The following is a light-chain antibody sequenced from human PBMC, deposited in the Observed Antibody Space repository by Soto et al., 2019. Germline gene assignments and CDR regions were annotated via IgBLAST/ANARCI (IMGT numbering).Light chain of an antibody. V-gene: IGLV2-14*01. CDR2: EVS. J-gene: IGLJ1*01. CDR3: NSYTSKSTGV. Sequence: QSALTQPASVSGSPGQSITISCTGTSSDVGGYNYVSWYQQHPGKAPKLIIYEVSNRPSGVPNRFSASKSGNTAPLTISGLQAEAEADYYCNSYTSKSTGVFGTGTKVTVL. CDR1: SSDVGGYNY.